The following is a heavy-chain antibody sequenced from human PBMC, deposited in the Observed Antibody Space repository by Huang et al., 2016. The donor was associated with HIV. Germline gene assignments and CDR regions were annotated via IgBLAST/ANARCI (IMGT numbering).Heavy chain of an antibody. D-gene: IGHD1-26*01. Sequence: QVQLQESGPGLLKPSETLSLNCIVSGDSVSSGSYYGRWIRQPPGKGLEWIGYFHYSGSTSYTPSLKSRVTISIDASKNHFSLKLTSVTAADTAVYYCARGWDAYFQHWGQGSLVIVSS. CDR3: ARGWDAYFQH. J-gene: IGHJ1*01. V-gene: IGHV4-61*01. CDR1: GDSVSSGSYY. CDR2: FHYSGST.